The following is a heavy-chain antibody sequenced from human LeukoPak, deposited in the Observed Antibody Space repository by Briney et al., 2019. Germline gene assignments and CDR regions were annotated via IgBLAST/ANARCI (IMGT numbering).Heavy chain of an antibody. J-gene: IGHJ4*02. CDR1: GFTFSSYA. D-gene: IGHD3-9*01. CDR3: AKDYYYDILTGYFDY. CDR2: ISGSGGST. Sequence: GSLRLSCAASGFTFSSYAMSWVRQAPGKGLEWVSAISGSGGSTYYADSVKGRFTISRDNSKNTLYLQMNSLRAEDTAVYYCAKDYYYDILTGYFDYWGQGTLVTVSS. V-gene: IGHV3-23*01.